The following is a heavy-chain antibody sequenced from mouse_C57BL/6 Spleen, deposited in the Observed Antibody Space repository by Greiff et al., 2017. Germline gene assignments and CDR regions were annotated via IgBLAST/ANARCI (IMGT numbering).Heavy chain of an antibody. D-gene: IGHD1-1*01. CDR2: ISSGSSTI. J-gene: IGHJ2*01. V-gene: IGHV5-17*01. CDR1: GFTFSDYG. CDR3: ARPGDYGSRGYFDY. Sequence: EVQVVESGGGLVKPGGSLKLSCAASGFTFSDYGMHWVRQAPEKGLEWVAYISSGSSTIYYADTVKGRFTISRDNAKNTLFLQMTSLRSEDTAMYYCARPGDYGSRGYFDYWGQGTTLTVSS.